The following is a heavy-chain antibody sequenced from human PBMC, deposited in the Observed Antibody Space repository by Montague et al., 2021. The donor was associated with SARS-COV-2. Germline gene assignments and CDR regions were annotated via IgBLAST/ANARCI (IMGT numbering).Heavy chain of an antibody. V-gene: IGHV4-59*08. Sequence: SETLSLTCDFAGGSFRDYAWSWIRQPPGKRLEWIGYLSYSGRPIYNPSLESHVSISVGTSKNQFSLRLRSVIAADTAVYYCAGRLPQYTSGWYFDQWGQGTLVAVSS. CDR2: LSYSGRP. D-gene: IGHD6-19*01. J-gene: IGHJ4*02. CDR3: AGRLPQYTSGWYFDQ. CDR1: GGSFRDYA.